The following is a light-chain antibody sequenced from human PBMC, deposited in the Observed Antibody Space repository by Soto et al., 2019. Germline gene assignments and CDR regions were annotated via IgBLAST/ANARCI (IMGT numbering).Light chain of an antibody. CDR3: QQYNSYRT. V-gene: IGKV1-5*01. Sequence: DIQMTRSPSTLTASVGDRVTITCRARQSISIWLAWYQQKPGKAPKLLIYDASILESGVPSRFSGSGSGTEFTLTISSLQPDDYATYYCQQYNSYRTFGQGTKVDI. CDR1: QSISIW. CDR2: DAS. J-gene: IGKJ1*01.